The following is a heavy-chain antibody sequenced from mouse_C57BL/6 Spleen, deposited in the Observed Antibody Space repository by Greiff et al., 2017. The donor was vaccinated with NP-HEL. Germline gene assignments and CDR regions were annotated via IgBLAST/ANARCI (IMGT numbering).Heavy chain of an antibody. D-gene: IGHD1-1*01. CDR2: IYPGSGNT. CDR1: GYTFTDYY. J-gene: IGHJ1*03. Sequence: QVHVKQSGAELVRPGASVKLSCKASGYTFTDYYINWVKQRPGQGLEWIARIYPGSGNTYYNEKFKGKATLTAEKSSSTAYMQLSSLTSEDSAVYICARSGDYGSSYKYFDVWGTGTTVTVSS. V-gene: IGHV1-76*01. CDR3: ARSGDYGSSYKYFDV.